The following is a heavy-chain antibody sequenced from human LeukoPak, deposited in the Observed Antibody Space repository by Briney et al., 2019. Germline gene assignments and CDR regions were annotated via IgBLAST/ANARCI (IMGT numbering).Heavy chain of an antibody. CDR2: XXXXXSNK. D-gene: IGHD6-13*01. CDR3: VRXXLTSEYSSRGGFGDY. J-gene: IGHJ4*02. CDR1: GFIFSSYG. V-gene: IGHV3-33*01. Sequence: GGSLRLSCAASGFIFSSYGMHWVRQAPGKGLEXXXXXXXXXSNKYXADSVXXRXXISXDNSKNTLYLQMNSLRAEDTAVYYCVRXXLTSEYSSRGGFGDYWGQGTLLTVSS.